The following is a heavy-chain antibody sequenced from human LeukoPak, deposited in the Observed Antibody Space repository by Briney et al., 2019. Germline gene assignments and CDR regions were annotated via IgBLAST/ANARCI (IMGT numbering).Heavy chain of an antibody. D-gene: IGHD1-1*01. J-gene: IGHJ4*02. CDR2: ISGSGDDT. CDR3: ARDPRTVRI. Sequence: GGSLRLPCAASGFTFTDSYMTWVRQAPGKGLEWLSCISGSGDDTNYADSVRGRFTISRDNAKNSLYLQMNSLRVEDTAVYYCARDPRTVRIWGQGTLVTVSS. CDR1: GFTFTDSY. V-gene: IGHV3-11*06.